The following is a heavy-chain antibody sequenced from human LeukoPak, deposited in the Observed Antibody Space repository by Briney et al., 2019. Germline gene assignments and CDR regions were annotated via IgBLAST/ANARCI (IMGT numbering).Heavy chain of an antibody. CDR2: IIPILGIA. V-gene: IGHV1-69*04. Sequence: SVKVSCKASGYTFTSYGISWVRQAPGQGLEWMGRIIPILGIANYAQKFQGRVTITADKSTSTAYMELSSLRSEDTAVYYCARDYFDILTGYSPHYNWFDPWGQGTLVTVSS. D-gene: IGHD3-9*01. CDR1: GYTFTSYG. J-gene: IGHJ5*02. CDR3: ARDYFDILTGYSPHYNWFDP.